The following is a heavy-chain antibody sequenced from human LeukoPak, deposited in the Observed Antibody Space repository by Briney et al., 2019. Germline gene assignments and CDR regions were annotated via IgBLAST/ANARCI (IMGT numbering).Heavy chain of an antibody. CDR1: GFTFGDYA. J-gene: IGHJ3*02. V-gene: IGHV3-49*03. CDR3: SRVSTSGSYGRFDALHI. D-gene: IGHD6-19*01. Sequence: GGSLRLSCRTSGFTFGDYALSWFRQAPGKGLEWVGFIRSKVYGGTTEYAASVKGRVIISRDDSESIAYLQMNSLKIEDTAMYYCSRVSTSGSYGRFDALHIWSQGTMVTVSS. CDR2: IRSKVYGGTT.